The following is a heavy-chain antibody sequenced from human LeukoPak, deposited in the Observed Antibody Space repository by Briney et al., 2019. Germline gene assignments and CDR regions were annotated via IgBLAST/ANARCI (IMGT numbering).Heavy chain of an antibody. CDR2: TSHSGSS. Sequence: SETLSLTCTVSGGSINSGGYHWSWIRQYPGKGLEWIGYTSHSGSSYYNPSLKSRVTISLGTSNNQFSLQLSSLTAAGTALYYCARDSHYDSSGYYLDSWGPGTLVTVSS. D-gene: IGHD3-22*01. V-gene: IGHV4-31*03. CDR3: ARDSHYDSSGYYLDS. J-gene: IGHJ4*02. CDR1: GGSINSGGYH.